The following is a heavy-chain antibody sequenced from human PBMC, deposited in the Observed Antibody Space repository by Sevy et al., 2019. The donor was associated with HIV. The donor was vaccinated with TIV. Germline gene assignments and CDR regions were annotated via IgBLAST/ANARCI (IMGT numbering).Heavy chain of an antibody. CDR2: INPINGDT. CDR1: GYGFTGYY. Sequence: ASVKVSCKASGYGFTGYYIHWVRQAPGQGLEWLGRINPINGDTDDSPKFQGRVTMTRDKSITTAYLDVASLRSDDTAVYYSAGAPTDFWTGGMGLWGQGTMVTVSS. D-gene: IGHD3-3*01. CDR3: AGAPTDFWTGGMGL. J-gene: IGHJ6*02. V-gene: IGHV1-2*06.